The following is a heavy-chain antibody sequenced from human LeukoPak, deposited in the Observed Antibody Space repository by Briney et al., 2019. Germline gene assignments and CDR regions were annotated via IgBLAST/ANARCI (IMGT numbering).Heavy chain of an antibody. CDR1: GFTFTIAW. Sequence: PGGSLRLSCAASGFTFTIAWMSWVRQAPGKGLEWVGRIYSKTDGGTPDYATAVKGRFTISRDDSKKTLYLQMNSLKIEDTAVYYCATGPLDYWGQGTLVTVSS. J-gene: IGHJ4*02. CDR3: ATGPLDY. CDR2: IYSKTDGGTP. V-gene: IGHV3-15*05.